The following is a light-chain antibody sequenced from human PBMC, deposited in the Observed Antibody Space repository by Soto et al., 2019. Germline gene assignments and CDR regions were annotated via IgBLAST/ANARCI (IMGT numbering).Light chain of an antibody. Sequence: QSVLTQPPSASGTPGQTDSISCSGTSSNMRTNTVNWYQHLPGTAPKLIIYSNDQRPSGVPDRFSASKSGTSASLAINGLQSADEAVYYCAAWDDSLAWVFGGGTQLTVL. V-gene: IGLV1-44*01. J-gene: IGLJ3*02. CDR2: SND. CDR1: SSNMRTNT. CDR3: AAWDDSLAWV.